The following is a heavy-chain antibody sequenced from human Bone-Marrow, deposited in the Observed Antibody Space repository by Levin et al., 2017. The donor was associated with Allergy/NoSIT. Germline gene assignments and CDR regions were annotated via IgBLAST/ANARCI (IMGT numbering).Heavy chain of an antibody. J-gene: IGHJ3*02. CDR1: GYTFTSYA. D-gene: IGHD6-19*01. CDR2: INTNTGNP. CDR3: ARVLWPLFETPPRIAVAGTRVAFDI. V-gene: IGHV7-4-1*02. Sequence: GESLKISCKASGYTFTSYAMNWVRQAPGQGLEWMGWINTNTGNPTYAQGFTGRFVFSLDTSVSTAYLQISSLKAEDTAVYYCARVLWPLFETPPRIAVAGTRVAFDIWGQGTMVTVSS.